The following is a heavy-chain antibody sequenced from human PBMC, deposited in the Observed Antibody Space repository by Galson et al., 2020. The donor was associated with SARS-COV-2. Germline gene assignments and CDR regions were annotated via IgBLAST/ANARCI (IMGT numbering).Heavy chain of an antibody. CDR2: SRNKANAYST. CDR1: GFIFSDQF. D-gene: IGHD2-15*01. J-gene: IGHJ4*02. Sequence: GGSLILSCVVSGFIFSDQFMEWVRQAPGKGLEWIGRSRNKANAYSTEYAPSVKGRFIISRDDSKDSLYLQMNSLETEDTAVYFCARDVDCNGGNCYMTHWGRGSLVTVSS. CDR3: ARDVDCNGGNCYMTH. V-gene: IGHV3-72*01.